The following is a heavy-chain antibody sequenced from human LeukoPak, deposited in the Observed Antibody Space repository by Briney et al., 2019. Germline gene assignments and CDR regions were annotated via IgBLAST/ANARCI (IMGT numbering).Heavy chain of an antibody. J-gene: IGHJ6*02. CDR3: ARGRGRNYYGMDV. CDR2: IYHSGDI. Sequence: PSGTLSLTCAVSGGSVSSSNWWTWVRRSPGKGLEWIGEIYHSGDINYNPSLKSRMTLSVDKSTDQFSLTLTSVTAADTAVYYCARGRGRNYYGMDVWGQGTTVTVSS. CDR1: GGSVSSSNW. V-gene: IGHV4-4*02. D-gene: IGHD3-10*01.